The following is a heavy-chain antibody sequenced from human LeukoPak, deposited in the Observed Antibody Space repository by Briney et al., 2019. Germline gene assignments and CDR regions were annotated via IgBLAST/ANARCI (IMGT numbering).Heavy chain of an antibody. Sequence: ASVKVSCKSSGYTFTDYYRHWGRQAPGQGLEWMGWIHPNSGGKKYAQKFQGRVTMTRDTAISTAYMEVSSLRSDDTAVYYCARAAKWELLRGGLDYWGQGTLVTVSS. J-gene: IGHJ4*02. D-gene: IGHD1-26*01. CDR3: ARAAKWELLRGGLDY. CDR2: IHPNSGGK. V-gene: IGHV1-2*02. CDR1: GYTFTDYY.